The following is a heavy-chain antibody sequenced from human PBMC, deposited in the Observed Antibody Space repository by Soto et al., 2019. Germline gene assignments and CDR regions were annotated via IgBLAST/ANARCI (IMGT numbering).Heavy chain of an antibody. CDR3: AEQVY. CDR2: ISGSGGSI. Sequence: PGGSLRLSCAASGFTFNTYAMMWVRQAPGQGLEWVSTISGSGGSIYYADSVKGRFTISRDNSKNTLYLQMNSLRVEDTALYYCAEQVYWGHGILVTVSS. J-gene: IGHJ4*01. CDR1: GFTFNTYA. V-gene: IGHV3-23*01.